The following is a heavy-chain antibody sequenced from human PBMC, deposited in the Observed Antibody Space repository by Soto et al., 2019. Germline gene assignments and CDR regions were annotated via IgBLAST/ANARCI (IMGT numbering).Heavy chain of an antibody. V-gene: IGHV1-69*13. CDR2: IIPIFGTA. D-gene: IGHD3-3*01. Sequence: SVEVSCKASRGTFISYAISWVRQAPGQGLEWMGGIIPIFGTANYAQKFQGRVTITADESTSTAYMELSSLRSEDTAVYYCTRVGYDFWSGYYGDYYYGMDVWGQGTTVTVSS. J-gene: IGHJ6*02. CDR3: TRVGYDFWSGYYGDYYYGMDV. CDR1: RGTFISYA.